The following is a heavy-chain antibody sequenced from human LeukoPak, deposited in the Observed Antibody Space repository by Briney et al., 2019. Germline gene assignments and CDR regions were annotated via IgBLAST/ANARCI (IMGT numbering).Heavy chain of an antibody. V-gene: IGHV3-23*01. CDR3: ARDIVLIFNWDAFDI. CDR2: ISGSGGST. D-gene: IGHD2-8*01. Sequence: GGTLRLSCAASGFTFSSYAMSWVRQAPGKGLEWVSAISGSGGSTYYADSVKGRFTISRDNSKNTLYLQMNSLRAEDTAVYYCARDIVLIFNWDAFDIWGQGTMVTVSS. CDR1: GFTFSSYA. J-gene: IGHJ3*02.